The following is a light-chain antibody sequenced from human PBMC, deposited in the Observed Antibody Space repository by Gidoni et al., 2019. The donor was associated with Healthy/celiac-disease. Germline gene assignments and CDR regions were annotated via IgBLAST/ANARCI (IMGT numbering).Light chain of an antibody. V-gene: IGKV1-33*01. CDR1: QDISNY. CDR3: QQYDNLYT. J-gene: IGKJ2*01. CDR2: DAS. Sequence: DIQLTQSPSSLSASVGDRVTITCQASQDISNYLNWYQQKPGKAPKLLIYDASNWETGVPSRFRGSGSGTDFTFTISSLQPEDIATYYCQQYDNLYTFGQGTKLEIK.